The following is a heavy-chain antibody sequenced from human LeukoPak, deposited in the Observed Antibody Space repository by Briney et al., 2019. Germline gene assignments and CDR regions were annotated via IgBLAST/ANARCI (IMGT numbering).Heavy chain of an antibody. CDR1: GGSISSYY. V-gene: IGHV4-59*08. D-gene: IGHD3-10*01. Sequence: SETLSLTCTVSGGSISSYYWSWIRQPLGKGLEWIGYIYYSGSTNYNPSLKSRVTISVDTSKNQFSLKLSSVTAAYTAVYYCARQMLGITMVRGAFDPWGQGTLVTVSS. CDR2: IYYSGST. J-gene: IGHJ5*02. CDR3: ARQMLGITMVRGAFDP.